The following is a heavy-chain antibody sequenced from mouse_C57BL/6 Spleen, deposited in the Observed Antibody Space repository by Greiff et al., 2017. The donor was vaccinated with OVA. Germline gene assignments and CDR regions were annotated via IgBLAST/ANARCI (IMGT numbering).Heavy chain of an antibody. CDR2: IRNKANGYTT. J-gene: IGHJ2*01. D-gene: IGHD2-5*01. CDR1: GFTFTDYY. Sequence: EVMLVESGGGLVQPGGSLSLSCAASGFTFTDYYMSWVRQPPGKALEWLGFIRNKANGYTTEYSASVKGRFTISRDNSQSILYLQMNALRAEDSATYYCARGDYSNLFDYWGQGTTLTVSS. CDR3: ARGDYSNLFDY. V-gene: IGHV7-3*01.